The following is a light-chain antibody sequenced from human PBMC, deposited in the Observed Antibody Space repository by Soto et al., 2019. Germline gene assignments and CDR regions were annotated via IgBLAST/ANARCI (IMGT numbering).Light chain of an antibody. CDR2: GAS. J-gene: IGKJ5*01. CDR3: QQYAGSPQT. Sequence: DIQMTHSPPSLSASVVYRATITCRASQRISTYLNWYQQKPGKAPKLLIYGASTLQGGVPSRFSGSGSGTDFTLTISRLEPEDFAVYYCQQYAGSPQTFGQGTRLEIK. V-gene: IGKV1-39*01. CDR1: QRISTY.